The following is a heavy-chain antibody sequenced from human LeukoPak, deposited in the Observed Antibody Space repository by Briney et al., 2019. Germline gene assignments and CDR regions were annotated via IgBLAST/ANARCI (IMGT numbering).Heavy chain of an antibody. CDR3: ARDFTGYSSSWLDY. J-gene: IGHJ4*02. Sequence: GRSLRLSCAASGFTFSSYAMSWVRQAPGKGLEWVSAISGSGGSTYYADSVKGRFTISRDNSKNTLYLQMNSLRAEDTAVYYCARDFTGYSSSWLDYWGQGTLVTVSS. V-gene: IGHV3-23*01. CDR1: GFTFSSYA. CDR2: ISGSGGST. D-gene: IGHD6-13*01.